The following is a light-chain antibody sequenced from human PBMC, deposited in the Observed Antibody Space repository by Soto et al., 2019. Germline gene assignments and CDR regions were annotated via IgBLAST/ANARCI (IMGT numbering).Light chain of an antibody. J-gene: IGLJ1*01. CDR1: SSDVGRHNA. CDR3: SSYRVGGSYV. Sequence: QSALTQPASVSGSPGQSITISCSGTSSDVGRHNAVSWYQQHPGKVPQLMIYDVSIRPSGISDRLSASKSGNMASLTISGLQAEDEADYYCSSYRVGGSYVFGTGTKGTVL. V-gene: IGLV2-14*03. CDR2: DVS.